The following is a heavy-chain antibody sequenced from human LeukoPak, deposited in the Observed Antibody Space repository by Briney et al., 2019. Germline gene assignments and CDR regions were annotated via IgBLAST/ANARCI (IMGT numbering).Heavy chain of an antibody. D-gene: IGHD3-3*01. CDR2: IIPIFGTA. V-gene: IGHV1-69*05. Sequence: SVKVSCKASGYTFTDYFMHWVRQAPGQGLEWMGGIIPIFGTANYAQRFQGRVSITTDESTSTAYMELSSLRSEDTAVYYCAREARFFLGFDPWGQGTLVTVSS. CDR3: AREARFFLGFDP. CDR1: GYTFTDYF. J-gene: IGHJ5*02.